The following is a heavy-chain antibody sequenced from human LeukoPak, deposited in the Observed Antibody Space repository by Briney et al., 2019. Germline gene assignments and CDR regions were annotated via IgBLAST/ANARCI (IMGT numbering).Heavy chain of an antibody. Sequence: GASVKVSCKASGYTFSSYSMHWVRQAPGQGLEWMGIINPSGGSTSFAQKFQGRVTMTRDTSTTTVYMELSGLRSEDTAVYYCARDIPYEVSFGGLTVKGSFVLDYWGQGTLVTVSS. J-gene: IGHJ4*02. CDR1: GYTFSSYS. CDR2: INPSGGST. V-gene: IGHV1-46*01. D-gene: IGHD3-16*02. CDR3: ARDIPYEVSFGGLTVKGSFVLDY.